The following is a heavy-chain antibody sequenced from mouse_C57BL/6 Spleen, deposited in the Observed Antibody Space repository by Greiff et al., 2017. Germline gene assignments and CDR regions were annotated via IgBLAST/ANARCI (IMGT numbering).Heavy chain of an antibody. Sequence: EVHLVESGAELVRPGASVKLSCTASGFNIKDDYMHWVKQRPEQGLEWIGWIDPENGDTEYASKFQGKATITADTSSNTAYLQLSSLTSEDTAVYYCTTRIYYGSSYEAYWGQGTLVTVSA. CDR2: IDPENGDT. CDR3: TTRIYYGSSYEAY. V-gene: IGHV14-4*01. CDR1: GFNIKDDY. J-gene: IGHJ3*01. D-gene: IGHD1-1*01.